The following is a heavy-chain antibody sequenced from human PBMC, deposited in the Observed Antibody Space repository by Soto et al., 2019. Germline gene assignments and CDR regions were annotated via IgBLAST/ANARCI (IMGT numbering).Heavy chain of an antibody. Sequence: SGPTLVNPTQTLTLTCTFSGFSLSTSGVGVGWIRQPPGKALEWLALIYWNDDKRYSPSLKSRLTITKDTSKNQVVLTMTNMDPVDTATYYCAHSLRGDTAMVDFYYYYGMDVWGQGTTVTVSS. CDR1: GFSLSTSGVG. CDR3: AHSLRGDTAMVDFYYYYGMDV. V-gene: IGHV2-5*01. D-gene: IGHD5-18*01. CDR2: IYWNDDK. J-gene: IGHJ6*02.